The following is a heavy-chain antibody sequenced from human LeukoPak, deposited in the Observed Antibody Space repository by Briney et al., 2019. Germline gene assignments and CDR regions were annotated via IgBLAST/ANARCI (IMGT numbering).Heavy chain of an antibody. CDR2: IKQDGSEK. V-gene: IGHV3-7*03. D-gene: IGHD3-22*01. CDR3: ARGLDYFDY. Sequence: GGSLRLSCAASGFTFSSYWTSWVRQAPGKGLEWVANIKQDGSEKYYVDSVKGRFTISRDNTKNSLYLQMNSLRAEDTAVYYCARGLDYFDYWGQGTLVTVSS. J-gene: IGHJ4*02. CDR1: GFTFSSYW.